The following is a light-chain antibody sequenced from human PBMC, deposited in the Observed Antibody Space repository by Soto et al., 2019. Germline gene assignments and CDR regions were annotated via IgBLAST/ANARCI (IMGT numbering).Light chain of an antibody. Sequence: EIVMTQSPATLPVSPGERATLSCSASQRVKTYLAWYQQKPGQAPRLLISGASTRATGIPARFSGSGSGTEFNLNISSLRSEDFEVYDCHQYNDWPFNFGPGTPVD. CDR3: HQYNDWPFN. V-gene: IGKV3-15*01. J-gene: IGKJ3*01. CDR2: GAS. CDR1: QRVKTY.